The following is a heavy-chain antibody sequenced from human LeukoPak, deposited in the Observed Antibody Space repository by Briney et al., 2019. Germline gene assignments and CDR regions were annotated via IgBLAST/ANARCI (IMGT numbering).Heavy chain of an antibody. CDR2: INPNSGGT. Sequence: GASVKVSCKASGYTFTGYYMHWVRQAPGQGLEWMGWINPNSGGTNYAQKFQGRVTMTRDTSISTAYMELSRLRSDDTAVYYCARDLVGGVGYNYVDYGGKGTLVTVPS. CDR3: ARDLVGGVGYNYVDY. CDR1: GYTFTGYY. V-gene: IGHV1-2*02. D-gene: IGHD5-24*01. J-gene: IGHJ4*02.